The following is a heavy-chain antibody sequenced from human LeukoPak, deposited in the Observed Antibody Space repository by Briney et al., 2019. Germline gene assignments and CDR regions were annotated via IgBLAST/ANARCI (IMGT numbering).Heavy chain of an antibody. V-gene: IGHV3-74*01. CDR2: INSDGSST. CDR3: ARAYSGYDNLDY. D-gene: IGHD5-12*01. J-gene: IGHJ4*02. CDR1: GFTFSSYC. Sequence: GGSLRLSCAASGFTFSSYCMHWVRQAPGKGLVWVSRINSDGSSTSYADSVKGRFTISRDSAKNTLYLQMNSLRAEDTAVYYCARAYSGYDNLDYWGQGTLVTVSS.